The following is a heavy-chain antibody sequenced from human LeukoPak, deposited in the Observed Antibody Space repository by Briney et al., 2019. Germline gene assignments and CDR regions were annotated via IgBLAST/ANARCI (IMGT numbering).Heavy chain of an antibody. V-gene: IGHV1-24*01. J-gene: IGHJ6*02. CDR2: FDPEDGET. Sequence: GSVKVSCKVSGYTLTELSMHWVRQAPGKGLEWMGGFDPEDGETIYAQKFQGRVTMTRNTSISTAYMELSSLRSEDTAVYYCARLPTYYYYYGMDVWGQGTTVTVSS. D-gene: IGHD5-12*01. CDR1: GYTLTELS. CDR3: ARLPTYYYYYGMDV.